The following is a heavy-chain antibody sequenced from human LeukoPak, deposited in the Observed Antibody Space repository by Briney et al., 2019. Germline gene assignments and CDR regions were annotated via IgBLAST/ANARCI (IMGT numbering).Heavy chain of an antibody. D-gene: IGHD3-10*01. J-gene: IGHJ4*02. V-gene: IGHV4-31*03. CDR2: IYYSGST. CDR1: GGSISSGGYY. CDR3: ARAEADYYGSGAFDY. Sequence: SETLSLTCTVSGGSISSGGYYWSWIRQHPGKGLEWIGYIYYSGSTYYNPSLKSRVTISVDTSKNQFSLKLSSVTAADTAVYYCARAEADYYGSGAFDYWGQGTLVTVSS.